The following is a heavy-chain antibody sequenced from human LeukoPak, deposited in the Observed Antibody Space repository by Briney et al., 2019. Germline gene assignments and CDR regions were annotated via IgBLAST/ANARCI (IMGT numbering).Heavy chain of an antibody. CDR1: GFTFSSYG. D-gene: IGHD6-13*01. CDR2: ISYDGSNK. Sequence: GGSLRLSCATSGFTFSSYGMPWVRQAPAKGLEWVAVISYDGSNKYYADSVKGRFTISRDNSKNTLYLQMNSLRAEDTAVYYCAKDTAAAGTGSGYWGQGTLVTVSS. V-gene: IGHV3-30*18. CDR3: AKDTAAAGTGSGY. J-gene: IGHJ4*02.